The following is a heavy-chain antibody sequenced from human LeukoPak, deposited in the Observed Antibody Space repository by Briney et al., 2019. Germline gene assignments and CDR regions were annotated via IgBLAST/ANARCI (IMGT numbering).Heavy chain of an antibody. V-gene: IGHV1-2*06. CDR1: GYTFTGYY. Sequence: ASVKVSCKAAGYTFTGYYMHWVRQAPGQGLEWVGRINPNSGDTNYAQKFQGRVTMTRDTYISTAYMELSRLRSDDTAIYYCAREGFPYDGSGAYDYWGLGTLAAVSS. CDR3: AREGFPYDGSGAYDY. CDR2: INPNSGDT. J-gene: IGHJ4*02. D-gene: IGHD3-22*01.